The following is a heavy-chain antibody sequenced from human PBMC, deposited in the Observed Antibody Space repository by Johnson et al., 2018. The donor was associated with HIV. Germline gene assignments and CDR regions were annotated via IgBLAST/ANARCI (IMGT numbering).Heavy chain of an antibody. D-gene: IGHD6-19*01. J-gene: IGHJ3*02. Sequence: QVQLVESGGGLVQPGGSLRLSCAASGFSFNNAWVSWVRQAPGKGLEWVAVIWYDGNNKYYADSVKGRFTISRDNSKNTLYLQMNSLRAEDTAVYYCANIAVVYAFDIWGQGTVVSVSS. CDR3: ANIAVVYAFDI. CDR1: GFSFNNAW. V-gene: IGHV3-33*08. CDR2: IWYDGNNK.